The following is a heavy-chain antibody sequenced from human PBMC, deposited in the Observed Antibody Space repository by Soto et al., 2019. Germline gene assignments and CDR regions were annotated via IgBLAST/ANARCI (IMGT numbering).Heavy chain of an antibody. CDR3: ARRAETNGWNGFGADKYYFDF. Sequence: QVQLVQSGAEVRKPGASVKVSCEASGYTFTSYXXXXXXQXXXQGLEWMGWMNPNTGNSGYAQKFQGRVTMTSDTSISTAHMELSSLRSEDTAVYYCARRAETNGWNGFGADKYYFDFWGQGTLVTVSS. J-gene: IGHJ4*02. CDR2: MNPNTGNS. D-gene: IGHD1-1*01. V-gene: IGHV1-8*02. CDR1: GYTFTSYX.